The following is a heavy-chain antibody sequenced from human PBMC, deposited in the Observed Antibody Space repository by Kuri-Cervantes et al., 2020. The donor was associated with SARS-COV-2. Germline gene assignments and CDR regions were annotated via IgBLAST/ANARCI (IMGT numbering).Heavy chain of an antibody. J-gene: IGHJ5*02. D-gene: IGHD3-22*01. CDR2: IKWSYTST. Sequence: GESLKISCAASGFTFDAYGMSWVRQAPGKGLEWVSGIKWSYTSTGYADSVKGRFTISRDNAKNSVYLQMNSLRAEDTALYHCARGAHYYDSSSYPEWFDPWGQGTLVTVSS. CDR1: GFTFDAYG. V-gene: IGHV3-20*01. CDR3: ARGAHYYDSSSYPEWFDP.